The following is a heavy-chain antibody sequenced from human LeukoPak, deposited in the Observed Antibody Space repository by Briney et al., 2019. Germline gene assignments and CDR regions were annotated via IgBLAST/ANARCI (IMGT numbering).Heavy chain of an antibody. J-gene: IGHJ4*02. CDR3: AKDEAAADTY. CDR1: GFTFSGYA. Sequence: GGSLRLSCAASGFTFSGYAMGWVRQAPGKGLEWVSAISGSGGSTYYADSVKGRFTISRDNSKNTLYLQMNSLRAEDTAVYYCAKDEAAADTYWGQGTLVTVSS. D-gene: IGHD6-13*01. CDR2: ISGSGGST. V-gene: IGHV3-23*01.